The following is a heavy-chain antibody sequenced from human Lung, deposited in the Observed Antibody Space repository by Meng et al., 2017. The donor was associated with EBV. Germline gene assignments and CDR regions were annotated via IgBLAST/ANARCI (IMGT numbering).Heavy chain of an antibody. D-gene: IGHD2-21*01. Sequence: QVQLQGSDLGLVNPSGTLSLTCAVSGGSIIIGNWWSWVRQSPGKGLEWIGEIHHSGRTNYNPSLKSRITMSLDKPKNQFSLKLSSVTAADTAVYYCARDSDSAYSLGYWGQGTLVTVSS. J-gene: IGHJ4*02. CDR1: GGSIIIGNW. CDR2: IHHSGRT. V-gene: IGHV4-4*02. CDR3: ARDSDSAYSLGY.